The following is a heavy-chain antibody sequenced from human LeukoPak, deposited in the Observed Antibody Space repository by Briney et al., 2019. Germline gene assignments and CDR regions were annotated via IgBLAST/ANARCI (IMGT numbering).Heavy chain of an antibody. D-gene: IGHD2-21*02. Sequence: GGSLRLSCAASGFTFSNAWMSWVRRAPGKGLEWVSRIKSKTDGGTTDYAAPVKGRFTISRDDSKNTLYLQMNSLKTEDTAVYYCTTGPIVVVTASGMDVWGQGTTVTVSS. CDR2: IKSKTDGGTT. CDR1: GFTFSNAW. CDR3: TTGPIVVVTASGMDV. V-gene: IGHV3-15*01. J-gene: IGHJ6*02.